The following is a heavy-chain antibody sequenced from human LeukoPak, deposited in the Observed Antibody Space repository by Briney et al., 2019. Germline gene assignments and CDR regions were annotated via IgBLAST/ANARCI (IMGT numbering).Heavy chain of an antibody. CDR3: ARGMVGRSPLDYYYYGMDV. J-gene: IGHJ6*02. CDR2: INHSGST. D-gene: IGHD2-8*01. CDR1: GGSFSGYY. V-gene: IGHV4-34*09. Sequence: SETLSLTCAVYGGSFSGYYWSWIRQPPGKGLEWIGEINHSGSTNYNPSLKSRVTISVDTSKNQFSLKLSSVTAADTAVYYCARGMVGRSPLDYYYYGMDVWGQGTTVTVSS.